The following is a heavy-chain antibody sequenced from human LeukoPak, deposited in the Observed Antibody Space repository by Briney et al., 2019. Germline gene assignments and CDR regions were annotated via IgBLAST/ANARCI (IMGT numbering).Heavy chain of an antibody. CDR3: AREVAAARLDY. J-gene: IGHJ4*02. D-gene: IGHD6-13*01. CDR2: ISSSSSYI. V-gene: IGHV3-21*01. CDR1: GFTFSSYS. Sequence: GGSLRLSCAASGFTFSSYSMNWVRQAPGKGLEWVSSISSSSSYIYYADSVKGRFTISRDNAKNSLYLRMNSLRAEDTAVYYCAREVAAARLDYWGQGTLVTVSS.